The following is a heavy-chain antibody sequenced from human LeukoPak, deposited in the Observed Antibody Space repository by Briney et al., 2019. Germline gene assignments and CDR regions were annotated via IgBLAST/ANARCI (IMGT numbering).Heavy chain of an antibody. J-gene: IGHJ6*02. CDR3: ARDRTRLVYYYYGMDV. Sequence: SQTLSLTCTVSGGSISSGDYYWSWIRQPPGKGLEWIGNIYYSGSTYYNPSLKSRVTISVDTSKNQFSLKLSSVTAADTAVYYCARDRTRLVYYYYGMDVWGQGTTVTVSS. CDR1: GGSISSGDYY. CDR2: IYYSGST. D-gene: IGHD3-9*01. V-gene: IGHV4-30-4*01.